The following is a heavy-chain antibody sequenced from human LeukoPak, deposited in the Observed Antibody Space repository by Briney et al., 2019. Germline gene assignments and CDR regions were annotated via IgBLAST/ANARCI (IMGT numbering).Heavy chain of an antibody. CDR3: ARGTDYHGYQFRGFDY. Sequence: SETLSLTCTVSGGSISSGGYYWSWIRQPPGKGLEWIGRIWTGAGASYKASLKSRVTISVDTSKNQSSLKLTSVTAEDTAVYYCARGTDYHGYQFRGFDYWGQGTLVAVSS. V-gene: IGHV4-61*02. CDR2: IWTGAGA. J-gene: IGHJ4*02. CDR1: GGSISSGGYY. D-gene: IGHD3-10*01.